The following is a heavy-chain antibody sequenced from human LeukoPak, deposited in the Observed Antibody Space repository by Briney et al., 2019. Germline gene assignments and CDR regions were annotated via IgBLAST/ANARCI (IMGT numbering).Heavy chain of an antibody. Sequence: GGSLRLSCAASGFTFSSYGIHWVRQAPGKGLEWVAFIRHDGSSEYYTDSVKGRFTISTDNSKNTLYLQMNSLSAEDTAVYYCAKSRMTIMTHAGMDVWGKGTTVTISS. J-gene: IGHJ6*04. CDR3: AKSRMTIMTHAGMDV. CDR2: IRHDGSSE. CDR1: GFTFSSYG. D-gene: IGHD4/OR15-4a*01. V-gene: IGHV3-30*02.